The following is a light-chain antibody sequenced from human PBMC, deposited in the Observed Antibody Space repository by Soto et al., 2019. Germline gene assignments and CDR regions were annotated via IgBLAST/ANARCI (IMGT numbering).Light chain of an antibody. CDR2: ADS. CDR3: QQRYNWPIT. J-gene: IGKJ5*01. V-gene: IGKV3-11*02. CDR1: QSISGY. Sequence: EILLTQPPATLSLSLGERATLTCRASQSISGYLGWYQQKPGKPPRLLIYADSNRDTGIPARFSGSGSGRDFTLTISSLEPEDFEVYYCQQRYNWPITFGQGTRLEIK.